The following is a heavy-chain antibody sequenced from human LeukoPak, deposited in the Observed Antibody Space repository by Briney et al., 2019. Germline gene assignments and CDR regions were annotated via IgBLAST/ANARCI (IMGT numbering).Heavy chain of an antibody. D-gene: IGHD6-13*01. Sequence: GESLKISCKGSGYSFTSCWIGWVRQMPGKGLEWMGIIYPGDSDTRYSPSFQGQVTISADKSISTAYLQWSSLKASDTAMYYCARQEGSSSWYHGMDVWGQGTTVTVSS. CDR3: ARQEGSSSWYHGMDV. CDR1: GYSFTSCW. J-gene: IGHJ6*02. V-gene: IGHV5-51*01. CDR2: IYPGDSDT.